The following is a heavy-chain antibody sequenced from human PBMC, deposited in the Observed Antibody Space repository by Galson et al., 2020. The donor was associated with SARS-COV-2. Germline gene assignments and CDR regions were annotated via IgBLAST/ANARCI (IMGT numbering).Heavy chain of an antibody. Sequence: GGSLRLSCAASGFTFSSYATHWVRQAPGKGLEWVAVISYDGRNKYYADSVKGRFTTSRDNSKHTLYLQMNSLRAEDTAVYYCARARGGNYYYGMDVWGQGTTVTVSS. CDR2: ISYDGRNK. CDR1: GFTFSSYA. CDR3: ARARGGNYYYGMDV. V-gene: IGHV3-30*04. J-gene: IGHJ6*02. D-gene: IGHD3-16*01.